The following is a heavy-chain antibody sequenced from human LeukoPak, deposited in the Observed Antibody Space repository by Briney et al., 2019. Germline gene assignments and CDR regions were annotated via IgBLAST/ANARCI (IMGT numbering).Heavy chain of an antibody. CDR1: GGSISSYH. CDR3: ARVAGRSYYTAFDI. CDR2: IHYSGSA. V-gene: IGHV4-59*01. Sequence: TSETLSLTCTVSGGSISSYHWSWIRQPPGKGREWIGYIHYSGSANYNPSLKSRVTISVDTSKNQFSLKLSSVTAADTAVYYCARVAGRSYYTAFDIWGQGTMVTVSS. D-gene: IGHD1-26*01. J-gene: IGHJ3*02.